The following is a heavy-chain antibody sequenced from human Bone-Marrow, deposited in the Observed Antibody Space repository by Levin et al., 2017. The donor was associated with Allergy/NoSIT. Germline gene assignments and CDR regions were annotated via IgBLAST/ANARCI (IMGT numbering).Heavy chain of an antibody. V-gene: IGHV4/OR15-8*01. CDR1: GDSISSDNW. CDR2: VYHTGSA. D-gene: IGHD3-3*01. Sequence: SQTLSLTCTVSGDSISSDNWWAWVRQSPGKGLEYVGKVYHTGSADYNPPLKTRVTISVDESKNQFTLKMTSLTAADTAVYYCARQNYEVWSGCLDVWGQGTTVTVS. J-gene: IGHJ6*02. CDR3: ARQNYEVWSGCLDV.